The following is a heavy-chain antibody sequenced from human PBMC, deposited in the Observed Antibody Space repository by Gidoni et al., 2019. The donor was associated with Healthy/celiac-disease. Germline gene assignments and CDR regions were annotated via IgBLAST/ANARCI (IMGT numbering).Heavy chain of an antibody. J-gene: IGHJ4*02. CDR2: TYYSGST. Sequence: QVQLKESRPGLVKHSQTLSLTCTVSGGSISRGAYSWSWIRQPPGKGLEWIGYTYYSGSTYYNPSLKSRVTISVDTSKNQFSLKLSSVTAADTAVYYCVSGETTADFDYWGQGPLVTVSS. CDR3: VSGETTADFDY. CDR1: GGSISRGAYS. V-gene: IGHV4-30-4*01. D-gene: IGHD4-4*01.